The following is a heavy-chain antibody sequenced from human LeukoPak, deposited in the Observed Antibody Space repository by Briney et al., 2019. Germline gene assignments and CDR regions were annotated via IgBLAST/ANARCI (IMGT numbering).Heavy chain of an antibody. J-gene: IGHJ4*02. D-gene: IGHD3-10*01. V-gene: IGHV3-30-3*01. CDR2: TSSDLNVK. CDR3: AREGYYGSGSPPSLYFDY. Sequence: GGSLRLSCAASGFTFRNYVIHWVRQAPGKGLEWVAVTSSDLNVKLYADSVKGRFTISRDNSRSTLYLQMNSLRPDDTAIYYCAREGYYGSGSPPSLYFDYWGQGTLVTVSS. CDR1: GFTFRNYV.